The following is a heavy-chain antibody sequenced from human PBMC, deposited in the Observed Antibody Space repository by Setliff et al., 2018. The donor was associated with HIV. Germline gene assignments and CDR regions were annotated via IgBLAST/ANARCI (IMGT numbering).Heavy chain of an antibody. V-gene: IGHV4-30-4*08. CDR2: IYYTGSS. D-gene: IGHD6-13*01. Sequence: SETLSLTCTVSGGSITSGDYHWSWIRQPPGKGLEWIGYIYYTGSSYYNPSLKSRLTISIDTSKNQFSLKLRSVTAADTAVYYCARTYSSNWYIDYWGQGTLVTVSS. CDR1: GGSITSGDYH. CDR3: ARTYSSNWYIDY. J-gene: IGHJ4*02.